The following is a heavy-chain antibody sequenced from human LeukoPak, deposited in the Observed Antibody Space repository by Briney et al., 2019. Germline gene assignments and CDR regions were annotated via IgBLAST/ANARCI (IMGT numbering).Heavy chain of an antibody. J-gene: IGHJ4*02. D-gene: IGHD5-24*01. CDR1: GGSISSSCYY. V-gene: IGHV4-39*01. Sequence: SETLSLTCTVSGGSISSSCYYWGWIRQPPGKGLEWIGSIHYSGNTYYNPSLKSRVTISVDTSKNQFSLNLISVTAADTAVYYCARHIDMGTIYFDYWGQGTLVTVSS. CDR3: ARHIDMGTIYFDY. CDR2: IHYSGNT.